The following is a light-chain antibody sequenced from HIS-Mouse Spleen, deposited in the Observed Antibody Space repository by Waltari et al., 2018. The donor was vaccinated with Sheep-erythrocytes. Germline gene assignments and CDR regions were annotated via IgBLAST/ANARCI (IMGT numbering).Light chain of an antibody. CDR2: AAS. CDR3: QQYYSFPFT. CDR1: QSLLHSNGYNY. Sequence: DIVMTQSPLSLPVTPGEPASISCRSSQSLLHSNGYNYLDWYLQKPGQSPQLLIYAASTLQSGVPSRFSGSGSGTDFTLTISCLQSEDFATYYCQQYYSFPFTFGPGTKVDIK. V-gene: IGKV2-28*01. J-gene: IGKJ3*01.